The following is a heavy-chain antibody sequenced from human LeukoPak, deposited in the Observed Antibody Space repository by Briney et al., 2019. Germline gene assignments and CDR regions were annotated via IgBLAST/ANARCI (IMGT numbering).Heavy chain of an antibody. CDR2: ISSSSSYI. V-gene: IGHV3-21*04. D-gene: IGHD2-8*01. CDR3: AKDSTARNGIYDPFDI. J-gene: IGHJ3*02. CDR1: GFTFSSKS. Sequence: GGSLRLSCAASGFTFSSKSMNWVRQAPGKGLEWVSSISSSSSYIYYADSVKGRFTISRDNSKNTLSLQMNSLRPEDTAIYYCAKDSTARNGIYDPFDIWGQGTMVTVSS.